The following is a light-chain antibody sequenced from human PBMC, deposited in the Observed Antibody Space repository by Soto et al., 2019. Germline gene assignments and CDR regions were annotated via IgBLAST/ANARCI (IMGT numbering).Light chain of an antibody. Sequence: EIVMTQSPATLSVSPGERATLSCRASQSVSSNLAWYQQKPGQAPMLLIYGASTRATGIPARFSGSGSGTEFTLTISSLQSEDFAVYYCQQYNNWPPEGTFGQGTKVEI. V-gene: IGKV3-15*01. CDR3: QQYNNWPPEGT. CDR1: QSVSSN. CDR2: GAS. J-gene: IGKJ1*01.